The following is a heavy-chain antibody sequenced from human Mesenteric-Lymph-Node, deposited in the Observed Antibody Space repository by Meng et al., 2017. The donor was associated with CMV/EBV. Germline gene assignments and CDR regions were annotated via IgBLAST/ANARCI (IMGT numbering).Heavy chain of an antibody. D-gene: IGHD6-6*01. Sequence: ASVKVSWKASGYTFTSYDINGVRQATGQGLEWMGWMNPNSGNTGYAQKFQGRVTMTRNTSISTAYMELSSLRSEDTAVYYCARGAARPNGKQRRLIDYWGQGTLVTVSS. CDR2: MNPNSGNT. CDR1: GYTFTSYD. CDR3: ARGAARPNGKQRRLIDY. J-gene: IGHJ4*02. V-gene: IGHV1-8*01.